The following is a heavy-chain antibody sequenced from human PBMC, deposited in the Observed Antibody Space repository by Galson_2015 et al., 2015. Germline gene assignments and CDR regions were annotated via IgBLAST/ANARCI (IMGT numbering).Heavy chain of an antibody. J-gene: IGHJ6*03. D-gene: IGHD2-2*01. V-gene: IGHV3-21*01. CDR1: GFTFSSYS. Sequence: SLRLSCAASGFTFSSYSMSWVRQAPGKGLEWVSSVSSGSYMYYADSLEGRFTISRDNAKNSLYLQMNTLGAEDTAVYYCARVTSHQEGYYFYYMDVWGQGTSVTVSS. CDR3: ARVTSHQEGYYFYYMDV. CDR2: VSSGSYM.